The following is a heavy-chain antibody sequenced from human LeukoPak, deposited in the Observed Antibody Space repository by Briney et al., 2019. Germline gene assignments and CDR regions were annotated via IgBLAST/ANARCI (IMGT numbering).Heavy chain of an antibody. CDR1: GGSITSNY. CDR3: ARWIPSNNSIDD. D-gene: IGHD2-2*01. J-gene: IGHJ4*02. V-gene: IGHV4-59*01. Sequence: PSETLSLTCTVSGGSITSNYWSWIRQPPGKGLEWIGYIYNSGTTKYNPSLKSRVTMSAHMSKNQFSLTLNSVTAADTAVYYCARWIPSNNSIDDWGQGTLVTVSS. CDR2: IYNSGTT.